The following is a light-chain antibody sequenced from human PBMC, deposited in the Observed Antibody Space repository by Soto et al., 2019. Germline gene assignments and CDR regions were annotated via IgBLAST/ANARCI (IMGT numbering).Light chain of an antibody. CDR2: GNK. Sequence: QSVLTQPPSVSGVPGQKITISCTGSRSNIGAGYDVHWYQQFRGTAPKLLIYGNKNRPSGVPDRFSGSKSGTSASLAITGLQAEDEADYYCQAYDYSLTAFVFGGGTKLTVL. CDR1: RSNIGAGYD. V-gene: IGLV1-40*02. CDR3: QAYDYSLTAFV. J-gene: IGLJ3*02.